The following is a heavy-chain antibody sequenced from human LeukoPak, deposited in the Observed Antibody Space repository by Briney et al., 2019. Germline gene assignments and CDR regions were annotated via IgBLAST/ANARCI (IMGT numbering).Heavy chain of an antibody. D-gene: IGHD4-11*01. CDR1: GASISNYY. CDR3: ARERSTTVNMYHFDS. Sequence: SETLSLTCTVSGASISNYYWNWIRQPAGKGLEWIGRIHISGSTNYNPSLKSRVTMSLDTSTNQFSLKLSSVTAADTAVYYCARERSTTVNMYHFDSRGQGTLVTVSS. J-gene: IGHJ4*02. V-gene: IGHV4-4*07. CDR2: IHISGST.